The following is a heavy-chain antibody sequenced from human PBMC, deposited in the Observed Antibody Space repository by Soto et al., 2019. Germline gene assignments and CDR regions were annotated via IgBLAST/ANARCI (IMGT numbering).Heavy chain of an antibody. D-gene: IGHD2-21*01. V-gene: IGHV4-31*03. CDR3: AREIPEFHRGNWFDP. Sequence: TLSLTCTVSGGSISSGGYYWSWIRQHPGKGLEWIGYIYYSGSTYYNPSLKSRVTISVDTSKNQFSLKLSSVTAADTAVYYCAREIPEFHRGNWFDPWGQGTLVTVSS. CDR1: GGSISSGGYY. J-gene: IGHJ5*02. CDR2: IYYSGST.